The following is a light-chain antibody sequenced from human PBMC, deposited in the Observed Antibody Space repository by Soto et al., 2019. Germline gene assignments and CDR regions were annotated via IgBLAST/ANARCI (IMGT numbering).Light chain of an antibody. J-gene: IGKJ1*01. V-gene: IGKV1-27*01. CDR2: AAS. Sequence: DIQMTQSPSSLSASVGDRVTIACRASQGISNYLVWYQQXXXXVPKLLLYAASTLQSGVPSRFSGSGSGTDFTLTITSLQPEDVATYYCQKYNGDQWTFGQGTKVEIK. CDR3: QKYNGDQWT. CDR1: QGISNY.